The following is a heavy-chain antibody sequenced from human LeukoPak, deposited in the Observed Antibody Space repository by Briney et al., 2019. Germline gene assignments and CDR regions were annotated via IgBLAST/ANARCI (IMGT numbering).Heavy chain of an antibody. CDR1: GFTFSDYA. Sequence: GGSLRLSCAVSGFTFSDYAMSWVRRPPGEGLEWVSGISGPGGTTAYADSVKGRFTISKDKSKNTLHLQMDTLRAEDTAVYFCARDLRCSIIDCFQLDNWGQGALVTVSS. CDR3: ARDLRCSIIDCFQLDN. V-gene: IGHV3-23*01. J-gene: IGHJ4*02. CDR2: ISGPGGTT. D-gene: IGHD2-21*02.